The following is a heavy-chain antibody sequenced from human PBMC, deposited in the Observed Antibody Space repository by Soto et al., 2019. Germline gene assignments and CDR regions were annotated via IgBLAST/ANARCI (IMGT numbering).Heavy chain of an antibody. V-gene: IGHV3-21*01. CDR1: GFTFSSYS. D-gene: IGHD2-2*02. J-gene: IGHJ5*02. Sequence: PGGSLRLSCAASGFTFSSYSMNWVRQAPGKGLEWVSSISSSSSYIYYADSVKGRFTISRDNAKNSLYLQMNSLRAEDTAVYYCARAGVPAAIVANWFDPWGQGTLVTVSS. CDR2: ISSSSSYI. CDR3: ARAGVPAAIVANWFDP.